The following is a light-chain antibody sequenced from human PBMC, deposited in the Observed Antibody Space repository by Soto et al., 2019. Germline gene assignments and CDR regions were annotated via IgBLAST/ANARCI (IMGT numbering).Light chain of an antibody. Sequence: QSALTQPRSVSGSPGQSVTISCTGTSSDVGGYNYVSWYQQHPGKAPKVIIYDVSERPSRVSDRFSASKSGNTASLTISGLQAEDEADYYCCSHAGSYTYVFGTGTKLTVL. CDR2: DVS. V-gene: IGLV2-11*01. CDR3: CSHAGSYTYV. CDR1: SSDVGGYNY. J-gene: IGLJ1*01.